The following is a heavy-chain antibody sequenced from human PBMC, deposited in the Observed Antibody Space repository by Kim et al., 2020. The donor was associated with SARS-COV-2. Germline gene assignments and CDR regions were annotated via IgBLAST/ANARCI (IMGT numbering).Heavy chain of an antibody. Sequence: SVKVSCKASGGTFSSYAISWVRQAPGQGLEWMGGIIPIFGTANYAQKFQGRVTITADESTSTAYMELSSLRSEDTAVYYCARDPREYQLAPSNWFDPWGQGTLVTVSS. CDR1: GGTFSSYA. V-gene: IGHV1-69*13. J-gene: IGHJ5*02. CDR2: IIPIFGTA. CDR3: ARDPREYQLAPSNWFDP. D-gene: IGHD2-2*01.